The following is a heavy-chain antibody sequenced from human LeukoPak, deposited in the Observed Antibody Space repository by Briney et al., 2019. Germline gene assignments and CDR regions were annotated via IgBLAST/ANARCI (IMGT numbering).Heavy chain of an antibody. J-gene: IGHJ4*02. CDR3: AKDRSDTTMVYNFDY. Sequence: PGGSLRLSCAASGFTFSRYDLSWVRQAPGKGLECVSTIGRGVGSTYYADSVKGRFTISRDNSKNTLYLQMNNLRADDTAVYYCAKDRSDTTMVYNFDYWGQGTLVTVSS. CDR1: GFTFSRYD. D-gene: IGHD4/OR15-4a*01. CDR2: IGRGVGST. V-gene: IGHV3-23*01.